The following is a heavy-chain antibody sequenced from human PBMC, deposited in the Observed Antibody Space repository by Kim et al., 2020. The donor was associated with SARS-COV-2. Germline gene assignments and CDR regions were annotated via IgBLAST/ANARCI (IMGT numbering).Heavy chain of an antibody. CDR2: IYHSGST. D-gene: IGHD6-13*01. Sequence: SETLSLTCAVSGGSISSSNWWSWVRQPPGKGLEWIGEIYHSGSTNYNPSLKSRVTISVDKSKNQFSLKLSSVTAADTAVYYCARDPAGYNSSWYYYYYGMDVWGQGTTVTVSS. V-gene: IGHV4-4*02. CDR1: GGSISSSNW. J-gene: IGHJ6*02. CDR3: ARDPAGYNSSWYYYYYGMDV.